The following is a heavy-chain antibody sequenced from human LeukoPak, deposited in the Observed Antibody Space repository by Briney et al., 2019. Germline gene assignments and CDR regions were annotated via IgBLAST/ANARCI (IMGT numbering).Heavy chain of an antibody. V-gene: IGHV3-66*02. CDR3: ATLTYYFDY. CDR2: IYSGGST. Sequence: GGSLRLSCAASGFTVSNNYMSWVPQAPGEGLEWVSVIYSGGSTYYADSVRGRFTISRDNPKNTLYLQMNSLRPEDTAVYYCATLTYYFDYWGQGTLVTVSS. J-gene: IGHJ4*02. CDR1: GFTVSNNY. D-gene: IGHD3-10*01.